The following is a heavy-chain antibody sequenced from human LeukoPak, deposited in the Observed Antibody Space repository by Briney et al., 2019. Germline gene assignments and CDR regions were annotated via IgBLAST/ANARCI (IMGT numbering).Heavy chain of an antibody. D-gene: IGHD6-19*01. CDR3: VKYSSGWYDY. J-gene: IGHJ4*02. CDR1: GFTFSSYA. CDR2: ISDNGGST. Sequence: PGRSLRLSCAASGFTFSSYAIHWVRQAPGKGLEYVSAISDNGGSTYYADSVKGRFTISRDNSKNTLYLQMSSLRAEDTAVYYCVKYSSGWYDYWGQGTLVTVSS. V-gene: IGHV3-64D*06.